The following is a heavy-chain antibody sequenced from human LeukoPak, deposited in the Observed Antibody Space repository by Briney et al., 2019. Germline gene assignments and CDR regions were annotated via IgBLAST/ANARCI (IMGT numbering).Heavy chain of an antibody. CDR2: TKQDGSEK. J-gene: IGHJ4*02. V-gene: IGHV3-7*01. Sequence: GGSLRLSCAASGFTFSIYWMSWVRQAPGKGREWVANTKQDGSEKYYVDSVKGRFTISRDNAKNSLYLQMNSLRAEDTAVYHCARDAGYYYDSSGYLYWGQGTLITVSS. D-gene: IGHD3-22*01. CDR3: ARDAGYYYDSSGYLY. CDR1: GFTFSIYW.